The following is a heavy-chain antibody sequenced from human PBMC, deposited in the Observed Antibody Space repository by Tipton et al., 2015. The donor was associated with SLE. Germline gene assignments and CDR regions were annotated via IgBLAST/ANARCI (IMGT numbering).Heavy chain of an antibody. CDR2: ITPDGNRK. V-gene: IGHV3-30*03. J-gene: IGHJ4*02. CDR1: GFTFSNHE. Sequence: SLRLSCAASGFTFSNHEIHWVRRAPGKGLEWVALITPDGNRKYYAGSVKGRFTISRDNSKSTVYLQMYSLRADDTAVYFCARDFDYWGQGTLVNVSS. CDR3: ARDFDY.